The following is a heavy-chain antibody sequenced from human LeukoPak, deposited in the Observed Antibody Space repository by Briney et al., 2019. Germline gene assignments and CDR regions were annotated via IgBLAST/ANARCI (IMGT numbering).Heavy chain of an antibody. V-gene: IGHV3-23*01. CDR2: IGGSGGST. Sequence: GGSLRLSCAASGFTFSSYAMSWVRQAPGKGLEWVSAIGGSGGSTYYADSVKGRFTISRDNSKNTLYLQMNGLSAEDTAVYYCAKSAYDSSGYYFLADASDIWGQGTMVTVSS. CDR3: AKSAYDSSGYYFLADASDI. J-gene: IGHJ3*02. CDR1: GFTFSSYA. D-gene: IGHD3-22*01.